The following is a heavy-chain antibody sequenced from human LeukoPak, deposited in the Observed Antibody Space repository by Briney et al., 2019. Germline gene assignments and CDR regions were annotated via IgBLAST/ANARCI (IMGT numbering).Heavy chain of an antibody. CDR1: GYSISSGYY. D-gene: IGHD5-18*01. CDR2: IYHSGST. J-gene: IGHJ6*03. Sequence: SETLSLTCTVSGYSISSGYYWGWSWRPPGKGLEWIGSIYHSGSTYYNPSLKSRVTISVDTSKNQFSLKLSSVTAADTAVYYCARDTAMVYYYYYMDVWGKGTTVTVSS. CDR3: ARDTAMVYYYYYMDV. V-gene: IGHV4-38-2*02.